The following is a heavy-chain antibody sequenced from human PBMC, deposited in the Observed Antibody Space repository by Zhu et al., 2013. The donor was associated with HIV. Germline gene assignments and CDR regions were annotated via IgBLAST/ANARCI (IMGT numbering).Heavy chain of an antibody. V-gene: IGHV1-69*06. D-gene: IGHD6-19*01. CDR3: ARAHRIAVSSPLSSSFDY. CDR1: GGTFSSYA. CDR2: IIPIFGTA. J-gene: IGHJ4*02. Sequence: QVQLVQSGAEVKKPGSSVKVSCKASGGTFSSYAISWVRQAPGQGLEWMGGIIPIFGTANYAQKFQGRVTITADKSTSTAYMELSSLRSEDTAVYYCARAHRIAVSSPLSSSFDYWGQGTLVTVSS.